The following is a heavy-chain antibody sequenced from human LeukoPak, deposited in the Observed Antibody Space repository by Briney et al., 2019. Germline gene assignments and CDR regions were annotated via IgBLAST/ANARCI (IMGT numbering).Heavy chain of an antibody. CDR2: INGRGGST. CDR1: GFSFSTYT. V-gene: IGHV3-23*01. J-gene: IGHJ4*02. CDR3: AKVKWKLIGYFDY. Sequence: PGGSLRLSCAASGFSFSTYTMNWVRQAPGKGLEWVSAINGRGGSTYYADSVKGRFTNSRDDSKNTLFLQMNSLRAEDTAVYFCAKVKWKLIGYFDYWGQGTLVTVSS. D-gene: IGHD1-20*01.